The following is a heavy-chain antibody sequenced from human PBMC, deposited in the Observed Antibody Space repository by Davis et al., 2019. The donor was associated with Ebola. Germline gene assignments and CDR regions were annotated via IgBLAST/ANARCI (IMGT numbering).Heavy chain of an antibody. J-gene: IGHJ4*02. CDR3: ATSTVQLERHLLGY. CDR1: GYTFTSYD. D-gene: IGHD1-1*01. CDR2: MNPNSANT. Sequence: ASVKVSCKASGYTFTSYDINWVRQAAGQGLEWMGWMNPNSANTGYAQKFQGRVTMTMNTSISTAYMELSRLRSDDTAVYYCATSTVQLERHLLGYWGQGTLVTVSS. V-gene: IGHV1-8*01.